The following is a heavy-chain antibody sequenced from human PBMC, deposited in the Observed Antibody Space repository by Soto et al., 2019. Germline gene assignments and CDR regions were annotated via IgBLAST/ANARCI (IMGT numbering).Heavy chain of an antibody. CDR1: GFTFSSYS. D-gene: IGHD3-10*01. Sequence: GGSLRLSCAASGFTFSSYSMNWVRQAPGKGLEWVAVISYDGRNENYADSVKGRFTISRDTSKNTVFLQMSSLRDEDTAVYYCAKDGLGLSFDYWGQGTLVTVSS. CDR2: ISYDGRNE. CDR3: AKDGLGLSFDY. V-gene: IGHV3-30*18. J-gene: IGHJ4*02.